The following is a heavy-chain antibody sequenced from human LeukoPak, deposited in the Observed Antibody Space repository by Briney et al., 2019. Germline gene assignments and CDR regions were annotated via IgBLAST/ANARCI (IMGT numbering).Heavy chain of an antibody. D-gene: IGHD6-13*01. CDR1: GFTFSSYG. Sequence: GGSLRLSCAASGFTFSSYGMHWVRQAPGKGLEWVAFIRFDGTNKYYVDSVKGRFTISRDNSKNTLYLQMNSLRAVDTAVYYCAKLKEAAAGHPIDYWGQGTLVTVSS. CDR3: AKLKEAAAGHPIDY. V-gene: IGHV3-30*02. CDR2: IRFDGTNK. J-gene: IGHJ4*02.